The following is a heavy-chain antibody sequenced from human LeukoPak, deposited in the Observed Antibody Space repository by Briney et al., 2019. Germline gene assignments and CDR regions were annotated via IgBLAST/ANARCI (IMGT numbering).Heavy chain of an antibody. J-gene: IGHJ6*02. Sequence: PGGSLRLSCAASGFTFSSYSMNWVRQAPGKGLEWVSSISSSSSYIYYADSVKGRFTISRDNAKNSLYLQMNSLRAEDTAVYYCARARRYGDYVGYYYGMDVWGQGTTVTVSS. CDR3: ARARRYGDYVGYYYGMDV. CDR1: GFTFSSYS. CDR2: ISSSSSYI. V-gene: IGHV3-21*04. D-gene: IGHD4-17*01.